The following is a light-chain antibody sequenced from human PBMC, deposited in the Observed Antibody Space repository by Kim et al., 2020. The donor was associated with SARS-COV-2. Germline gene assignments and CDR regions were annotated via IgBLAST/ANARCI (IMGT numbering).Light chain of an antibody. CDR1: QSVSSN. J-gene: IGKJ2*03. CDR3: QQYNNRPDS. V-gene: IGKV3-15*01. CDR2: GAS. Sequence: EIVMTQSPATLSVSPGERATISCRASQSVSSNLAWYQQKPGQAPTLLIYGASTRATGIPARFRGSGSGTAFTLTISSLQSEDFAVYYCQQYNNRPDSFGQGTKLEI.